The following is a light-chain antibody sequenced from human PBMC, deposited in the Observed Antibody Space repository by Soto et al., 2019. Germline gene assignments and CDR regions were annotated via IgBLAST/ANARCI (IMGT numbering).Light chain of an antibody. J-gene: IGKJ1*01. CDR2: GAS. CDR3: QQYNNWPWT. Sequence: EIVMTQSPATLSVSPGERGTLSCRASQSVSSNLAWYQQKPGQAPRLLIYGASTRATGIPARFSGSRSGTEFTLTISSLQSEDFAVYYCQQYNNWPWTLGQGKKVEIK. V-gene: IGKV3-15*01. CDR1: QSVSSN.